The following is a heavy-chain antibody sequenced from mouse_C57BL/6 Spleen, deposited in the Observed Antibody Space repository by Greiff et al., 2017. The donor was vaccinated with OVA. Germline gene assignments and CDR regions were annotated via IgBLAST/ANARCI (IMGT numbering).Heavy chain of an antibody. J-gene: IGHJ2*01. D-gene: IGHD1-1*01. CDR3: ARVHYGSSYYFDY. Sequence: VQLKESGPELVKPGASVKISCKASGYSFTDYNMNWVKQSNGKSLEWIGVINPNYGTTSYNQKFKGKATLTVDQSSSTAYMQLNSLTSEDSAVYYSARVHYGSSYYFDYWGQGTTLTVSS. CDR1: GYSFTDYN. CDR2: INPNYGTT. V-gene: IGHV1-39*01.